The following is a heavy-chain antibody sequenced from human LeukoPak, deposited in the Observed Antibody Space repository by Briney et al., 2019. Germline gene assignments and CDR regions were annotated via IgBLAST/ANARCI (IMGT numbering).Heavy chain of an antibody. D-gene: IGHD2-21*01. Sequence: PSETLSLTCTVSGGSISSYYWSWIRQPPGKGLEWIGYIYYSGSTNYNPSLKSRVTISVDTSKNQFSLKLSSVTAADTAVYYCALLATALDAFEIWGQGTMVTVSS. V-gene: IGHV4-59*01. CDR3: ALLATALDAFEI. CDR2: IYYSGST. CDR1: GGSISSYY. J-gene: IGHJ3*02.